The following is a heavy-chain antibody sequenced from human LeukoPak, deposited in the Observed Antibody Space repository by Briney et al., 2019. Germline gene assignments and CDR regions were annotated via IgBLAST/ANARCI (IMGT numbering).Heavy chain of an antibody. CDR1: GGSISSYY. CDR3: ARSPLNYYDRGYYFDY. D-gene: IGHD3-22*01. Sequence: SETLSLTCSVAGGSISSYYWSWIRQPPGKGLEWIGYIHYSGSTNYNPSLKSRVTISVDTSKNQFSLKLSSVTAADTAVYYCARSPLNYYDRGYYFDYWGQGTLVTVSS. CDR2: IHYSGST. J-gene: IGHJ4*02. V-gene: IGHV4-59*01.